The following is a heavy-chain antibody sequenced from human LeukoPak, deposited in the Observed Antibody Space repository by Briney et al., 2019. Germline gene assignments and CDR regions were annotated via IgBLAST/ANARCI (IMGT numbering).Heavy chain of an antibody. CDR2: IFYSGST. D-gene: IGHD6-13*01. Sequence: PSQTLSLTCNVSGGSISSGGYYWSWIRQPPGKGLEWIGYIFYSGSTYYNPSLKSRVTISVDTSNNQSSLKLSSVTAADTAVYYCAREDRVAAGATSWFDPWGQGTLVTVSS. V-gene: IGHV4-31*03. J-gene: IGHJ5*02. CDR3: AREDRVAAGATSWFDP. CDR1: GGSISSGGYY.